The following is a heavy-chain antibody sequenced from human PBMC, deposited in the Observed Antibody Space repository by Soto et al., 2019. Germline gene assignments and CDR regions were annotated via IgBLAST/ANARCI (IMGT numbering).Heavy chain of an antibody. D-gene: IGHD3-22*01. CDR2: INHSGST. J-gene: IGHJ4*02. CDR1: GGSFSGYY. V-gene: IGHV4-34*01. Sequence: PSETLSLTCAVYGGSFSGYYWSWIRQPPGKGLEWIGEINHSGSTNYNPSLKSRVTISVDTSKNQFSLKLSSVTAADTAVYHCADEYYYDSSGHWGQGTLVTVSS. CDR3: ADEYYYDSSGH.